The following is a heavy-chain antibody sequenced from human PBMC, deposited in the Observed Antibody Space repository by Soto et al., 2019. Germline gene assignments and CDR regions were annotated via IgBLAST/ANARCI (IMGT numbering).Heavy chain of an antibody. D-gene: IGHD6-6*01. CDR2: IYWNDDK. CDR3: AHIGASSSSLVATPYFDY. CDR1: GFSLSTSGLG. V-gene: IGHV2-5*01. Sequence: SGPTLVNPTPTLTLTCTFSGFSLSTSGLGVGWIRQPPGKALEWLAIIYWNDDKRYNPSLKNRLTITKNTSKNRVVLTVTNMDSVDTATYHCAHIGASSSSLVATPYFDYWSQGSLVTVSS. J-gene: IGHJ4*02.